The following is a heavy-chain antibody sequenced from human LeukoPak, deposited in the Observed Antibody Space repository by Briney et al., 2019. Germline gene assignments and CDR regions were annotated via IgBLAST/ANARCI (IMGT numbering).Heavy chain of an antibody. J-gene: IGHJ5*02. Sequence: SVKVSCKATGGTFSSYAIIWVRQARGQGLEWMGGIIPIFGTANYAQKFQGRVTITADESTSTAYMELSSLRSEDTAVYYCARGSSSWYPDYNWFDPWGQGTLVTVSS. CDR1: GGTFSSYA. CDR3: ARGSSSWYPDYNWFDP. D-gene: IGHD6-13*01. V-gene: IGHV1-69*13. CDR2: IIPIFGTA.